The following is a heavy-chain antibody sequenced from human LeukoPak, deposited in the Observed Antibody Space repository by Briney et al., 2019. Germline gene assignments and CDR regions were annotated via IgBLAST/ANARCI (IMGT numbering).Heavy chain of an antibody. Sequence: GESLKIYCRGSGYTFTDYWIGWVRQMPGKGLEWMGIIYPGDSDTRYSPSFQGQVTISADKSISTAYVQWSSLKASDSAVYYCARLGGRFSQSRFYFDFWGRGTLVTVSS. D-gene: IGHD3-16*01. CDR2: IYPGDSDT. V-gene: IGHV5-51*01. CDR3: ARLGGRFSQSRFYFDF. J-gene: IGHJ4*02. CDR1: GYTFTDYW.